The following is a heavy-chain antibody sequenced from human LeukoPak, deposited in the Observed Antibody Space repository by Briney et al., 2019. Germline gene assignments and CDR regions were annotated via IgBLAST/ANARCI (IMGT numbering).Heavy chain of an antibody. J-gene: IGHJ4*02. CDR3: ASSITMVRGEGY. V-gene: IGHV3-30*03. CDR2: ISYDGSNK. CDR1: GFTFSSYG. Sequence: PGGSLRLSCAASGFTFSSYGMHWVRQAPGKGLEWVAVISYDGSNKYYADSVKGRFTISRDNSKNTLYLQMNSLKASDTAMYYCASSITMVRGEGYWGQGTLVTVSS. D-gene: IGHD3-10*01.